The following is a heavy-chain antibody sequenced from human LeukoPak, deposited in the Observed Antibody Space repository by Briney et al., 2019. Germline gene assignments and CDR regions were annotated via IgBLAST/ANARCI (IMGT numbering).Heavy chain of an antibody. Sequence: GGSLRLSCAASGFTFSSYSMNWVRQAPGKGLEWVSYISSSSSTIYYADSVKGRFTISRDNAKNPLYLQMNSLRAEDTAVYYCARDRIRTSRYSDAFDIWGHGKMVTVSS. CDR3: ARDRIRTSRYSDAFDI. CDR2: ISSSSSTI. V-gene: IGHV3-48*04. D-gene: IGHD2-2*01. J-gene: IGHJ3*02. CDR1: GFTFSSYS.